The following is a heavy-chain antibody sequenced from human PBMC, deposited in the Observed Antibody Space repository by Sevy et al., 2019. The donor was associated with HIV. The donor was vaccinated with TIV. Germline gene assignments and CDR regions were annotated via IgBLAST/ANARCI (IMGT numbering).Heavy chain of an antibody. CDR3: ARLRDDSSGFHLDY. D-gene: IGHD3-22*01. Sequence: GGSLRLSCAASGFTFSRYWMTWVRQAPGKGLEWVANIKQGGSEKYSVDSVKGRFTISRDNAKNSLYLQMNSLRAEDTAVYYCARLRDDSSGFHLDYWGQGTLVTVSS. CDR1: GFTFSRYW. CDR2: IKQGGSEK. J-gene: IGHJ4*02. V-gene: IGHV3-7*01.